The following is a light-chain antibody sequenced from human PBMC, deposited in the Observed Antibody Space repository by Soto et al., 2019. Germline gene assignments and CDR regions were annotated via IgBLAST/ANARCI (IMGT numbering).Light chain of an antibody. Sequence: DIQMTQSPSSVSASVGDRVTITCRASQGVSSRLAWYQQKPGNAPKLLIYAASSLQSGVPSRFSGSASGTDFTLTITSLQPEDFATYYCQQYNTYSWTFGQGTKVDIK. J-gene: IGKJ1*01. CDR2: AAS. CDR1: QGVSSR. CDR3: QQYNTYSWT. V-gene: IGKV1D-16*01.